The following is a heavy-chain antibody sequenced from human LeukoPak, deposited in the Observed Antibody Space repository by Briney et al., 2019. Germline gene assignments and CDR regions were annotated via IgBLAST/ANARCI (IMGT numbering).Heavy chain of an antibody. Sequence: SETLSLTCSLSGGSISTANYYWAWIRQPPGKGLDWVGSIYYTGNTYYNPSLKSRVTIFVDTSMNQFSLKLNSVTAADTALYYCARHVGTPRHFDFWGHGTLVTVSS. D-gene: IGHD3-10*01. J-gene: IGHJ4*01. V-gene: IGHV4-39*01. CDR2: IYYTGNT. CDR1: GGSISTANYY. CDR3: ARHVGTPRHFDF.